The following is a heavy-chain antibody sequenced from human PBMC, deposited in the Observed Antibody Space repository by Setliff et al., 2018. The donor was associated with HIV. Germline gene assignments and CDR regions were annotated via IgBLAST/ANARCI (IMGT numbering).Heavy chain of an antibody. CDR1: GYTFIGDY. V-gene: IGHV1-18*04. CDR3: AKCSEMLGTPATSSGYYCGWFDP. J-gene: IGHJ5*02. D-gene: IGHD3-22*01. CDR2: INLYKDDT. Sequence: GASVKVSCKASGYTFIGDYMHWARQAPGQGLEWMGSINLYKDDTHYAQKFQDRVAVTADTSTNTVYMELRSLRSDDTAVYYCAKCSEMLGTPATSSGYYCGWFDPWGQGTLVTVSS.